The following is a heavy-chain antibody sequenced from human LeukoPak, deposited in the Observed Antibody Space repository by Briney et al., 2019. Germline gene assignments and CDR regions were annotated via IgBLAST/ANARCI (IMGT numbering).Heavy chain of an antibody. CDR2: ISTTGTYT. J-gene: IGHJ4*02. CDR1: GFTFSDYY. CDR3: AKDHCGGGTCYFDY. Sequence: PGGSLRLSCVASGFTFSDYYMSWIRHTPGKWLEWVSYISTTGTYTDYADSVKGRFTISRDNAKNSLHLQMNSLSAEDTAVYYCAKDHCGGGTCYFDYWGQGALVTVSS. D-gene: IGHD2-21*01. V-gene: IGHV3-11*06.